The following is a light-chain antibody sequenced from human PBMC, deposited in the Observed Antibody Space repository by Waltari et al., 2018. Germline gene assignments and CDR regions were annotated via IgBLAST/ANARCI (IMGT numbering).Light chain of an antibody. CDR2: EVS. J-gene: IGKJ1*01. CDR3: MQSIQLPKT. CDR1: QSLLQSDGKTS. V-gene: IGKV2D-29*02. Sequence: DIVMTQTPLSLSVTPGHPSSISFTSSQSLLQSDGKTSLYWYLQKPGQSPQLLLYEVSNRFSGVPDKFSGSGSGTDFTLKISRVETEDVGVYYCMQSIQLPKTFGQGTKVEIK.